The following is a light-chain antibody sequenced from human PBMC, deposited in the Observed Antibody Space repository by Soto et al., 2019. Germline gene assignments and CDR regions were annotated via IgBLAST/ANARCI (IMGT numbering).Light chain of an antibody. CDR3: SSYTTSSPCV. Sequence: QSVLTQPASVSGSPGQSITISCTGSSSDVGDYNYVSWYQQHPGEAPKLMLFDVGNRPSGVSNRFSGSKSGNTASLTISGLQAEDEAYYYCSSYTTSSPCVFGGGTKLTVL. CDR1: SSDVGDYNY. CDR2: DVG. V-gene: IGLV2-14*03. J-gene: IGLJ3*02.